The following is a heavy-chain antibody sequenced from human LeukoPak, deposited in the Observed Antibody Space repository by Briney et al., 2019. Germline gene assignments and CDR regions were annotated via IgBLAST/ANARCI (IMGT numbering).Heavy chain of an antibody. CDR1: GGSISSYY. D-gene: IGHD3-22*01. V-gene: IGHV4-4*07. Sequence: SETLSLTCTVSGGSISSYYWSWIRQPAGKGLEWIGRIYTSGSTNYNPSLKSRVTMSVDTSKNQFSLKLSSVTAADTPVYYCARGYDSSRYNWFDPWGQGTLVTVSS. CDR2: IYTSGST. J-gene: IGHJ5*02. CDR3: ARGYDSSRYNWFDP.